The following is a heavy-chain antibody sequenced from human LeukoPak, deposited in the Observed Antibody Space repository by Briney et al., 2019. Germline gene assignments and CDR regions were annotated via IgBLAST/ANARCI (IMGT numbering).Heavy chain of an antibody. CDR1: GGSISSSNW. Sequence: PSETLPLTCAVSGGSISSSNWWSWVRQPPGKGLEWIGEIYHSGSTNYNPSLKSRVTISVDKSKNQFSLKLSSVTAADTAVYYCARDLAAAPRAFDYWGQGTLVTVSS. J-gene: IGHJ4*02. D-gene: IGHD6-13*01. CDR2: IYHSGST. V-gene: IGHV4-4*02. CDR3: ARDLAAAPRAFDY.